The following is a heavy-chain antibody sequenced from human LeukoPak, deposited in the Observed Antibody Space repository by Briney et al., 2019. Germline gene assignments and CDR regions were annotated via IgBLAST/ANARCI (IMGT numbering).Heavy chain of an antibody. CDR3: ARDGFSGYLYGMDV. V-gene: IGHV1-46*01. Sequence: ASVKVSCKASGYTFTGYSMHWVRQAPGQGLEWMGIINPSGGSTSYAQRFQGRVTMTRDTSTSTVYMELSSLKSEDTAVFYCARDGFSGYLYGMDVWGQGTTVTVSS. D-gene: IGHD3-10*01. CDR1: GYTFTGYS. CDR2: INPSGGST. J-gene: IGHJ6*02.